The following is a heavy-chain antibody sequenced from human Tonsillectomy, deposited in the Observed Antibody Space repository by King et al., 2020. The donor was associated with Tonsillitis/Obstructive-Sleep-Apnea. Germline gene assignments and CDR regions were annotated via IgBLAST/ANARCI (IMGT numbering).Heavy chain of an antibody. D-gene: IGHD6-13*01. J-gene: IGHJ4*02. CDR1: GYSFTSYW. Sequence: QLVQSGVEVKKPGESLRISCKGSGYSFTSYWISWVRQMPGKCLEWRGRIDPSDSYSNYSPAFQGPVTIPADKSISTAYLQWCSLKAPDTAMYNCARGGILSAGAPDFWGQGTLVTVSS. V-gene: IGHV5-10-1*01. CDR2: IDPSDSYS. CDR3: ARGGILSAGAPDF.